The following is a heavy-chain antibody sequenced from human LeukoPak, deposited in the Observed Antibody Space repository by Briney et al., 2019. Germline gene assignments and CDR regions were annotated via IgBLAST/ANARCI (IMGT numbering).Heavy chain of an antibody. CDR2: IYYSGST. J-gene: IGHJ4*02. CDR1: GGSISSGNYY. Sequence: SETLSLTCTVSGGSISSGNYYWSWIRQPPGKGLEWIGYIYYSGSTNYNPSLKSRVTISVDTSKNQFSLKLSSVTAADTAVYYCASGRWELLLDYWGQGTLVTVSS. CDR3: ASGRWELLLDY. V-gene: IGHV4-61*01. D-gene: IGHD1-26*01.